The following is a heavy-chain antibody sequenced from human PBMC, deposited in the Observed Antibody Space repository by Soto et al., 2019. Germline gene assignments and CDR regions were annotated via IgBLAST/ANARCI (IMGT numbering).Heavy chain of an antibody. CDR3: ARVHRVNRGASGSGRRYGMDV. Sequence: SETLSLTCAVYGGSFSGYYWSWIRQPPGKGLEWIGEINHSGSTNYNPSLKSRVTISVDTSKNQFSLKLSSVTAADTAVYYCARVHRVNRGASGSGRRYGMDVWGQGTTVTVSS. J-gene: IGHJ6*02. D-gene: IGHD3-10*01. CDR2: INHSGST. V-gene: IGHV4-34*01. CDR1: GGSFSGYY.